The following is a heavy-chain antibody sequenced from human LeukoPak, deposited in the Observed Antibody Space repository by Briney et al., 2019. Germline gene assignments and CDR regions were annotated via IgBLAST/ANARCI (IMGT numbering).Heavy chain of an antibody. J-gene: IGHJ4*02. V-gene: IGHV4-59*12. Sequence: PSETLSLTCTVSGGSISSYYWGWIRQPPGKGLEWIGYIYYSGSTNYNPSLKSRVTISVDTSKNQFSLKLSSVTAADTAVYYCARSIAVGRDFDYWGQGTLVTVSS. CDR2: IYYSGST. CDR3: ARSIAVGRDFDY. D-gene: IGHD6-19*01. CDR1: GGSISSYY.